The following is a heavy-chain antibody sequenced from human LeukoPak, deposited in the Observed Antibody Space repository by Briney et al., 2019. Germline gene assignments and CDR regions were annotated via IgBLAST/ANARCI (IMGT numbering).Heavy chain of an antibody. CDR2: MNPNSGNT. V-gene: IGHV1-8*03. Sequence: ASVKVSCKASGYTFTSYDINWVRQATGQGLEWIGWMNPNSGNTGYAQKFQGRVTITRNTSISTAYMELSSLRSEDTAVYYCARGHRRRFQEDYYYYMDVWGKGTTVTVSS. D-gene: IGHD3-3*01. CDR3: ARGHRRRFQEDYYYYMDV. CDR1: GYTFTSYD. J-gene: IGHJ6*03.